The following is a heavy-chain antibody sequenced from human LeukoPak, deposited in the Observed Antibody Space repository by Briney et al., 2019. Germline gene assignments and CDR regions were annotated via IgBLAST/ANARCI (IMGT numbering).Heavy chain of an antibody. V-gene: IGHV3-66*02. J-gene: IGHJ5*02. CDR3: ARGYCSSTSRYDHP. Sequence: GGSLRLSCAASGFTVSSNYMSWVRQAPGKGLEWVSVIYSGGSTYYSDSVKGRFTISRDNSKNTLYLQMNSLRAEDTAVYYCARGYCSSTSRYDHPWGQGTLVTVSS. D-gene: IGHD2-2*01. CDR2: IYSGGST. CDR1: GFTVSSNY.